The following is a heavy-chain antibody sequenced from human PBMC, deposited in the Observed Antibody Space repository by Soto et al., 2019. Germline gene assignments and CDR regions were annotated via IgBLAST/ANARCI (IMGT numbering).Heavy chain of an antibody. V-gene: IGHV1-46*01. Sequence: ASVKVSCKASGYTFTSYAISWVRQAPGQGLEWMGMINPNGGNTSYAQKFQGRVTMTRDTSTSTVYMELSSLKASDTAMYYCASRATAPRAFDIWGQGTMVTVSS. J-gene: IGHJ3*02. CDR1: GYTFTSYA. CDR2: INPNGGNT. CDR3: ASRATAPRAFDI. D-gene: IGHD5-18*01.